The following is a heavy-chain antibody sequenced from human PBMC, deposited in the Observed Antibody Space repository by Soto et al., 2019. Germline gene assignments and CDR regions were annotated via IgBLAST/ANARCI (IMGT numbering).Heavy chain of an antibody. CDR1: GYTFTGYY. Sequence: ASVKVSCKASGYTFTGYYMHWVRQAPGQGLEWMGWINPNSGGTNYAQKFQGWVTMTRDTSISTAYMELSRLRSDDTAVYYCARSTVLRFLEWLYPGSMDVWGQGTTLTVSS. J-gene: IGHJ6*02. CDR2: INPNSGGT. D-gene: IGHD3-3*01. CDR3: ARSTVLRFLEWLYPGSMDV. V-gene: IGHV1-2*04.